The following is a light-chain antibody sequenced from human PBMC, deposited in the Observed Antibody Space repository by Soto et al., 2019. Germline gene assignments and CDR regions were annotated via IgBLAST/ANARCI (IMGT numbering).Light chain of an antibody. Sequence: EIVLTQSPGTLSLSPGERATLSCRASQTVTSSYLAWYQQKPGQAPRLLMSAASSRATGIPDRFSGSGSATEFTLTISSLQSEDFAVYYCQQYNNWPITFGQGTRLEIK. CDR3: QQYNNWPIT. V-gene: IGKV3D-15*01. J-gene: IGKJ5*01. CDR2: AAS. CDR1: QTVTSSY.